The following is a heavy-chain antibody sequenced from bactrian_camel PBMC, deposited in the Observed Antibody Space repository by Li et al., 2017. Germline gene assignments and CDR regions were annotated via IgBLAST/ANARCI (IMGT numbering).Heavy chain of an antibody. J-gene: IGHJ6*01. CDR2: IDSDGRTT. V-gene: IGHV3S6*01. Sequence: HVQLVESGGGLVQPGGSLRLSCLASRFLFANYSMYWVRQAPGKGLEWVSSIDSDGRTTNYATSVIGRFTVSRDNAKNTTYLQMNSLKPDDTAAYYCLRDEYSGVAYGGTTFGYWGQGTQVTVS. D-gene: IGHD6*01. CDR1: RFLFANYS. CDR3: LRDEYSGVAYGGTTFGY.